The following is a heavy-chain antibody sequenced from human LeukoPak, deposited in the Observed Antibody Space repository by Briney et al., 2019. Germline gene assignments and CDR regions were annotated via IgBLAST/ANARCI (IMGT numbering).Heavy chain of an antibody. CDR2: ISSGGDTT. V-gene: IGHV3-23*01. D-gene: IGHD6-13*01. CDR1: GFTFSTYA. Sequence: GGSLRLSCAASGFTFSTYAMSWVRQAPGKGLEWVSGISSGGDTTYYADSVKGRFTISRDNSKNTLSLHMASLRAEDTAVYYCAKVAPLGSSWYGFNYWGQGTLVTVSS. CDR3: AKVAPLGSSWYGFNY. J-gene: IGHJ4*02.